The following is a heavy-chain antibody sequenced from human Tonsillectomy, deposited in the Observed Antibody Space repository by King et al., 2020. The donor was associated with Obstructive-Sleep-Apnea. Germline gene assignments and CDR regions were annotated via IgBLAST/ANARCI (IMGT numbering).Heavy chain of an antibody. D-gene: IGHD3-22*01. CDR2: IYYTGNT. CDR1: GGTVNTYY. V-gene: IGHV4-59*02. Sequence: VPLQESGPGLVKPSENLSLTCSVSGGTVNTYYWSWIRQPPGKGLEWIGYIYYTGNTYNNPSLTSRVTISVDTSKNQFSLKLSSVTAADTAVYYCARVLDHYYDSSGPDAFDIWGQGTMVTVSS. J-gene: IGHJ3*02. CDR3: ARVLDHYYDSSGPDAFDI.